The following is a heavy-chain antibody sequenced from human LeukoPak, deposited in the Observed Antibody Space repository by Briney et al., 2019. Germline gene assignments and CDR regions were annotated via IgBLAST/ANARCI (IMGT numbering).Heavy chain of an antibody. CDR1: GFTFSNAW. J-gene: IGHJ4*02. CDR2: IKSKTDGGTT. Sequence: GGPLRLSCAASGFTFSNAWMSWVRQPPGKGLEWVGRIKSKTDGGTTDYAAPVKGRFTISRDDSKNTLYLQMNSLKTEDTAVYYCTTDFSSWYLSYYFDYWGQGTLVTVSS. V-gene: IGHV3-15*01. CDR3: TTDFSSWYLSYYFDY. D-gene: IGHD6-13*01.